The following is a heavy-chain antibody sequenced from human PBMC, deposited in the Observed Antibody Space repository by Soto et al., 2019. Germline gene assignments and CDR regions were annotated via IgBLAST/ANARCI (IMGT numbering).Heavy chain of an antibody. CDR3: EHFPAAVTPVFDY. CDR1: GFSLITSGVG. Sequence: QITLKESGPTLVKPTQSLTLTCTFSGFSLITSGVGVGWIRQPPGKALEWLALIYWDDYKRYSPSLKSRFTLTKDTSKNQVIMTVPNMDRVETGTYYGEHFPAAVTPVFDYWGQGTLVTVSS. V-gene: IGHV2-5*02. CDR2: IYWDDYK. D-gene: IGHD6-13*01. J-gene: IGHJ4*02.